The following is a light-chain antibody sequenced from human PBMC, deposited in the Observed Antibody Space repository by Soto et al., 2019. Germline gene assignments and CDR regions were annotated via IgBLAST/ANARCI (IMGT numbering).Light chain of an antibody. Sequence: DIQMTQSPSSLSASVGDRVTITCRASQRISSYLAWYQQKPGKAPKLLIYAASTLQSGVPSRFSGSGSGTDFTLTISCLQSEDFATYYCQQYYSYPPITFGQGTRLEIK. J-gene: IGKJ5*01. CDR3: QQYYSYPPIT. CDR1: QRISSY. CDR2: AAS. V-gene: IGKV1-9*01.